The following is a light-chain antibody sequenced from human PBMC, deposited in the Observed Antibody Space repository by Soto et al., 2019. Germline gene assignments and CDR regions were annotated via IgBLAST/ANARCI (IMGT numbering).Light chain of an antibody. Sequence: EIVLTQSPGTLSLSPGERATLSCRASQSVGRNYLAWYQQKPGQAPRLLIYGASSRATGIPDRFSGSGSGTAFTLTISRLEPDDFAVYYCQQYASSPLTFGGGTEVEIK. CDR3: QQYASSPLT. J-gene: IGKJ4*01. CDR1: QSVGRNY. V-gene: IGKV3-20*01. CDR2: GAS.